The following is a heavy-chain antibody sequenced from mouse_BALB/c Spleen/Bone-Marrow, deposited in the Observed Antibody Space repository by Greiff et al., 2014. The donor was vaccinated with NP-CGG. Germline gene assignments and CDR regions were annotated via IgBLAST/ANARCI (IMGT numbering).Heavy chain of an antibody. D-gene: IGHD1-1*01. CDR1: EFSLTSYG. V-gene: IGHV2-9*02. Sequence: VKLMESGPGLVAPSQSLSITCTVSEFSLTSYGVHWVRQPPGKGLEWLGVIWAGGSTNYNSALMSRLSISKDNSKSQVFLKMNSLQTGDTAMYYCARGGSSRAWFAYWGQGTLVTVSA. CDR3: ARGGSSRAWFAY. J-gene: IGHJ3*01. CDR2: IWAGGST.